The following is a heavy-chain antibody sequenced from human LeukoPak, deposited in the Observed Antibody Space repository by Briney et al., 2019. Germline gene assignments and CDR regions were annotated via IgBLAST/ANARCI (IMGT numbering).Heavy chain of an antibody. CDR2: ISSSSYDT. D-gene: IGHD1-26*01. Sequence: GGSLRLSCAASGFSFSDYNMNWIRQAPGKGLEWISYISSSSYDTNYADSVKGRFTISRENAKNSLYLQMNSLKGEDTAVYYCARGVVGGTTIDYWGQGTLVAVSS. CDR3: ARGVVGGTTIDY. V-gene: IGHV3-11*05. CDR1: GFSFSDYN. J-gene: IGHJ4*02.